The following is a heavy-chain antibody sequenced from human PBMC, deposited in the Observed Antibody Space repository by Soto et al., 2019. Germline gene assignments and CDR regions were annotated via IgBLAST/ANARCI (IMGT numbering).Heavy chain of an antibody. D-gene: IGHD2-2*01. CDR1: GFTFSRFG. J-gene: IGHJ6*02. CDR3: AKDSDQLPFDYYYYGMDV. Sequence: QVQRMESGGGVVHPGRSLRLSCAASGFTFSRFGSHWVRQAPGKGLEWVAVVSYDGSLKYYADSVKGRFTISRDNSKNTLYLQMNSLRPEDTALYHCAKDSDQLPFDYYYYGMDVWGQGTTVTVSS. CDR2: VSYDGSLK. V-gene: IGHV3-30*18.